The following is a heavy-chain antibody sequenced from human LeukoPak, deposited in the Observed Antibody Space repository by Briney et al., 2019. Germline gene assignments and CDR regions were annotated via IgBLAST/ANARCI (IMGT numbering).Heavy chain of an antibody. J-gene: IGHJ4*02. D-gene: IGHD3-10*01. CDR1: GGSISSYY. CDR3: ARTAYYGYFDY. CDR2: IYYSGST. Sequence: NTSETLSLTCTVSGGSISSYYWSWIRQPPGKGLEWIGYIYYSGSTNYNPSLKSRVTISVDTSKNQFSLKLSSVTAADTAVYYCARTAYYGYFDYWGQGTLVTVSS. V-gene: IGHV4-59*01.